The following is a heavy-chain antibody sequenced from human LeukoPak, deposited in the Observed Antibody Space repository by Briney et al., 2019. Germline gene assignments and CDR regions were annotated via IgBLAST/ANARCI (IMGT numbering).Heavy chain of an antibody. CDR3: ARTCGYSYASYYFDY. Sequence: QSGGSLRLSCAASGFTVCSNYMSWVRQAPGKGLEWVSVIYSGGSTYYADSVKGRFTISRDNSKNTLYLQMNSLRAEDTAVYYCARTCGYSYASYYFDYWGQGTLVTVSS. CDR2: IYSGGST. CDR1: GFTVCSNY. D-gene: IGHD5-18*01. V-gene: IGHV3-53*01. J-gene: IGHJ4*02.